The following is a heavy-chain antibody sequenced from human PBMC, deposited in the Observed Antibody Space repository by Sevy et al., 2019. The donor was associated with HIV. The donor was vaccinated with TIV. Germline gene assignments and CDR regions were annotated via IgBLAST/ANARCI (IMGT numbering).Heavy chain of an antibody. CDR3: TKDMVTFGGIIANSPSGFDI. V-gene: IGHV3-30*02. CDR1: GFRFSSYG. Sequence: GGSLRLSCAASGFRFSSYGMNWVRRAPGKGLEWVAFLPYDGSKEDYAASVKGRFTISRDNSKNTLYLQMNSLRAEDTAVYYCTKDMVTFGGIIANSPSGFDIWGQGTMVTVSS. J-gene: IGHJ3*02. CDR2: LPYDGSKE. D-gene: IGHD3-16*02.